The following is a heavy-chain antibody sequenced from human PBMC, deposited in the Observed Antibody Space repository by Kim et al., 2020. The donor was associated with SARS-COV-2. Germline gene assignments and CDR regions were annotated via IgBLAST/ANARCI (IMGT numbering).Heavy chain of an antibody. V-gene: IGHV1-69*04. J-gene: IGHJ5*02. Sequence: QKSQGRVTITADKSTSTAYMELSSLRSEDTAVYYCAGETGYSSSWNWFDPWGQGTLVTVSS. D-gene: IGHD6-13*01. CDR3: AGETGYSSSWNWFDP.